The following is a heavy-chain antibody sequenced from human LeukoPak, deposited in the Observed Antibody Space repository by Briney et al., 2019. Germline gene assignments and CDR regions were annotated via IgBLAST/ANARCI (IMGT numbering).Heavy chain of an antibody. CDR2: IYWNDDK. Sequence: ASGPTLVNPTQTLTLTCSLSGFSLSTSGVGVGWVRQPPGRALEWLVIIYWNDDKRYSPSLKTRLTITKDTSKNQVVLTLANMDPVDTATYYCAREIVASTAFDYWGQGTLVTVSS. J-gene: IGHJ4*02. CDR1: GFSLSTSGVG. CDR3: AREIVASTAFDY. V-gene: IGHV2-5*01. D-gene: IGHD1-26*01.